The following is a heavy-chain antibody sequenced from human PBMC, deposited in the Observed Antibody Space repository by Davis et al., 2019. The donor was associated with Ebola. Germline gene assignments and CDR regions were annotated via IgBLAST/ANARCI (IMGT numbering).Heavy chain of an antibody. CDR2: IWYDGSNK. CDR3: ARDTHSSGYGY. J-gene: IGHJ4*02. D-gene: IGHD3-22*01. Sequence: GESLKISCAASGFTFSSYGMHWVRQAPGKGLEWVAVIWYDGSNKYYADSVKGRFTISRDNSKNTLYLQMNSLRAEDTAVYYCARDTHSSGYGYWGQGTLVTVSS. CDR1: GFTFSSYG. V-gene: IGHV3-33*08.